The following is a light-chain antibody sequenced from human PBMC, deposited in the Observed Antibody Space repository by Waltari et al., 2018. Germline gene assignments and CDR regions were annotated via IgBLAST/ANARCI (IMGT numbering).Light chain of an antibody. CDR1: QSVTSSY. V-gene: IGKV3-20*01. CDR2: GAS. Sequence: EIVLTQSPGTLSLSPGERATLSFRASQSVTSSYLAWYQQKPGQAPRLLMYGASSRATGIPDRFSGSGSGTDFTLTISRLEPEDFAVYYCQQYGSSPPLTFGGGTKVEIK. CDR3: QQYGSSPPLT. J-gene: IGKJ4*01.